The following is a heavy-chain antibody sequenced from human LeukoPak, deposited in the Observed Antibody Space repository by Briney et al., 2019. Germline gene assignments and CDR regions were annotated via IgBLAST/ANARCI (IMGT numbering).Heavy chain of an antibody. Sequence: GESLKISCKDPEYNITTYWIGWVRQMPGQGLEWMGIIYPGDSDTRYSPSFQGQVTISADKSTGTAYLQWSSLKASDTAMYYCARRAAAGSFDYWGQGTLVSVSS. J-gene: IGHJ4*02. V-gene: IGHV5-51*01. CDR3: ARRAAAGSFDY. CDR2: IYPGDSDT. CDR1: EYNITTYW. D-gene: IGHD6-13*01.